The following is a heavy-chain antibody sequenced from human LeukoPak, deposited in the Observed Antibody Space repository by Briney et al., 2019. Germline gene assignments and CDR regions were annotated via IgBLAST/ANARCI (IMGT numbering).Heavy chain of an antibody. Sequence: GGSLRLSCAASGFTFSTYAMHWVRQAPGKGLEWVAVISYDGSNKYYADSVKGRFTISRDNSKNTLYLQMNSLRAEDTAVYYCAKNTFVVAAWDYWGQGTLVTVSS. D-gene: IGHD2-15*01. CDR2: ISYDGSNK. J-gene: IGHJ4*02. CDR1: GFTFSTYA. CDR3: AKNTFVVAAWDY. V-gene: IGHV3-30*04.